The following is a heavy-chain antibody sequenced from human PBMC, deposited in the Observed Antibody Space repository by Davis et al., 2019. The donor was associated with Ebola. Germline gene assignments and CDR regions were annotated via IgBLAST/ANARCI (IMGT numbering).Heavy chain of an antibody. V-gene: IGHV1-46*01. CDR2: INPITGGT. D-gene: IGHD3-22*01. J-gene: IGHJ3*02. CDR1: GYRFTGYY. Sequence: ASVKVSCKASGYRFTGYYMHWVRQAPGQGLEWMGIINPITGGTSYAQNFQVRVNMTRDTSTSTVYMELSSLRSEDTAGYYCAREGGRYYDSSGYVFDIWGQGTMVKVSS. CDR3: AREGGRYYDSSGYVFDI.